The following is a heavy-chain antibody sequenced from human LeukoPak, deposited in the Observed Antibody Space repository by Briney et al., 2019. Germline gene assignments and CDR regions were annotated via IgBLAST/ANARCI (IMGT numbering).Heavy chain of an antibody. D-gene: IGHD3-3*01. CDR3: AKAGDIWSGYTYYFDY. Sequence: PGGSLRLSCAASGFTFDDYAMHWVRQAPGKGLEWVSGISWNSGSIGYADSVKGRFTISRDNAKNSLYLQMNSLRAEDMALYYCAKAGDIWSGYTYYFDYWGQGTLVTVSS. J-gene: IGHJ4*02. V-gene: IGHV3-9*03. CDR2: ISWNSGSI. CDR1: GFTFDDYA.